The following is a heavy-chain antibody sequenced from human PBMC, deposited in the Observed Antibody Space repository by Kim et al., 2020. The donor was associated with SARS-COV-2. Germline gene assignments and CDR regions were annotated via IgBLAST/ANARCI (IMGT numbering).Heavy chain of an antibody. CDR2: INHSGST. CDR1: GGSFSGYY. V-gene: IGHV4-34*01. D-gene: IGHD2-2*01. CDR3: ARRGDIVVVPAPPAYGMDV. Sequence: SETLSLTCAVYGGSFSGYYWSWIRQPPGKGLEWIGEINHSGSTNYNPSLKSRVTISVDTSKNQFSLKLSSVTAADTAVYYCARRGDIVVVPAPPAYGMDVWGQGTTVTVSS. J-gene: IGHJ6*02.